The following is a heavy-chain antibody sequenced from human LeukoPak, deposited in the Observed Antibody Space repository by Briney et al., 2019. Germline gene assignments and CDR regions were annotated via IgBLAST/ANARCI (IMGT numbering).Heavy chain of an antibody. Sequence: GGSLRLSCAVSGFTFSSYGMHWVRQAPGKGLEWVAVISYDGSNKYYADSVKGRFTISSDNSKNTLYLQMNSLRAEDTAVYYCAKGGAGPYSFYFDYWGQGTLVTVSS. D-gene: IGHD1-14*01. V-gene: IGHV3-30*18. J-gene: IGHJ4*02. CDR3: AKGGAGPYSFYFDY. CDR1: GFTFSSYG. CDR2: ISYDGSNK.